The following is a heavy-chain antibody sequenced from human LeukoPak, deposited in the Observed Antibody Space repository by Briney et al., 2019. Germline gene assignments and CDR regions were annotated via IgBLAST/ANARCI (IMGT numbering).Heavy chain of an antibody. V-gene: IGHV4-61*01. CDR3: ARDSDGSGSYGH. CDR1: GCSVSSGSYY. D-gene: IGHD3-10*01. Sequence: SETLSLTCNVSGCSVSSGSYYWSLIRQPPGKGLEWIGYIYYSGSTNYNPSLKSRVTISVDTSKNQFSLKLSSVTAADTAVYYCARDSDGSGSYGHWGQGTLVTVSS. CDR2: IYYSGST. J-gene: IGHJ4*02.